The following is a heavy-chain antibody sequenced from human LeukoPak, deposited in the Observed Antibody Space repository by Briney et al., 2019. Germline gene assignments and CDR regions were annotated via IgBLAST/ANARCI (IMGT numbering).Heavy chain of an antibody. CDR2: IRYDGSNK. V-gene: IGHV3-30*02. CDR3: ARGYYGSSGYFTGLWTYYFDY. CDR1: GFTFSSYG. J-gene: IGHJ4*02. D-gene: IGHD3-22*01. Sequence: GGSLRLSCAASGFTFSSYGMHWVRQAPGKGLEWVTFIRYDGSNKYYADSVKGRFTISRDNSKNTLYLQMGSLRAEDMAVYYCARGYYGSSGYFTGLWTYYFDYWGQGTLVTVSS.